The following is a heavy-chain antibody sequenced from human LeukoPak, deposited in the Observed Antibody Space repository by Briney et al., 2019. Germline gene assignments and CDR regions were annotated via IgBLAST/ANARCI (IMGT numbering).Heavy chain of an antibody. Sequence: PGRSLRLSCAASGFTFSTYFMHWVRQAPGKGLEWVADIASDGSHTFYEESVKGRFTISRGNSKNTLYLQMNSLRAEDTAVYFCARERQDTILHSGAFNIWGQGTMVTVSS. CDR3: ARERQDTILHSGAFNI. J-gene: IGHJ3*02. CDR1: GFTFSTYF. V-gene: IGHV3-30*01. CDR2: IASDGSHT. D-gene: IGHD2-21*01.